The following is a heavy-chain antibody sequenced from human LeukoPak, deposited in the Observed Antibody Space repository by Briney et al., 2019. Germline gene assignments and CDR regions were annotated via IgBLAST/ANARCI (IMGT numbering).Heavy chain of an antibody. J-gene: IGHJ4*02. V-gene: IGHV4-30-2*01. D-gene: IGHD3-3*01. CDR1: GGSISCGGYS. CDR2: IYHSGST. CDR3: AVHDFWSGYYTH. Sequence: SETLSLTCAVSGGSISCGGYSWSWIRQPPGKGLEWIGYIYHSGSTYYNPSLKSRVTISVDRSKNQFSLKLSSVTAADTAVYYCAVHDFWSGYYTHWGQGTLVTVSS.